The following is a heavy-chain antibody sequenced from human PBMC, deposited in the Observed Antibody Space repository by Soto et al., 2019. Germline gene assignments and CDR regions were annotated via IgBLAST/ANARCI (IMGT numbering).Heavy chain of an antibody. D-gene: IGHD3-3*01. Sequence: QVQLQESGPGLVKPSQTLSLTCAVSGGSISGNGYYWNWIRQHPGKGLEWNGYISYSGRTFYSPSLKSRVTTSLDTSKNQFSLKLSSVTAADTAIYYCARGSIFGVVLNAFDIWGQGTMVAVSS. J-gene: IGHJ3*02. CDR1: GGSISGNGYY. V-gene: IGHV4-31*11. CDR2: ISYSGRT. CDR3: ARGSIFGVVLNAFDI.